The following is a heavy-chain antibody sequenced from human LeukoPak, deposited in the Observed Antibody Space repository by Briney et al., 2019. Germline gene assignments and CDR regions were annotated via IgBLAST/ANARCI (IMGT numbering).Heavy chain of an antibody. D-gene: IGHD3-16*01. V-gene: IGHV1-8*03. J-gene: IGHJ5*01. Sequence: ASVKVSCKASGYTFTSYDINWVRQATGQGLEWMGWMNPNSGNTGYAQKFQGRVTITRNTSISTAYMELSSLRSDDTAVYYCAMLNGITSKWFDYWGQGTLVTVSS. CDR2: MNPNSGNT. CDR1: GYTFTSYD. CDR3: AMLNGITSKWFDY.